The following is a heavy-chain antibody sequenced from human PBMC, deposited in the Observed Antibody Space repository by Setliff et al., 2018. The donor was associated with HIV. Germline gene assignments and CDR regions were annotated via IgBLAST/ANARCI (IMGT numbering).Heavy chain of an antibody. V-gene: IGHV1-8*02. CDR1: GYTFSSYD. CDR2: MNPKSGHT. Sequence: GASVQVSCKASGYTFSSYDINWVRQATGQGLEWMGWMNPKSGHTGYAQKFQGRVTMTRNTSISTAYMELSSLRSEDTAVYYCAREGYNFWSGFHHWGQGTLVTVSS. CDR3: AREGYNFWSGFHH. J-gene: IGHJ4*02. D-gene: IGHD3-3*01.